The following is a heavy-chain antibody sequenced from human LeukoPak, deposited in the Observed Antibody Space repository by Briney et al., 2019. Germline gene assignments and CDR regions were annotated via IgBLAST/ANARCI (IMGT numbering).Heavy chain of an antibody. CDR1: GFTFSSYE. Sequence: GGSLRLSCTASGFTFSSYEMNWVRQAPGKGLEWVSYISSSGSTIYYADSVKGRFTISRDNAKNSLYLQMNSLRAEDTAVYYCAREKREWFGELLFSDYWGQGTLVTVSS. CDR3: AREKREWFGELLFSDY. V-gene: IGHV3-48*03. D-gene: IGHD3-10*01. CDR2: ISSSGSTI. J-gene: IGHJ4*02.